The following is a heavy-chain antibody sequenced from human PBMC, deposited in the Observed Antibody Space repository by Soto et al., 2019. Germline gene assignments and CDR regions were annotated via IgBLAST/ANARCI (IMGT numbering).Heavy chain of an antibody. CDR3: TSDYGDENS. V-gene: IGHV1-18*01. CDR2: ISAYNGDT. D-gene: IGHD4-17*01. CDR1: ASIFTRYG. Sequence: QVQLEQSGVEVKKPGASVRVACKTSASIFTRYGFSWVRQAPGQGLEWMGWISAYNGDTKYAQNFQGRVTMTTDTSTRTAYRELRTLRIDDTAVYYCTSDYGDENSWGQGTLVTVSS. J-gene: IGHJ4*02.